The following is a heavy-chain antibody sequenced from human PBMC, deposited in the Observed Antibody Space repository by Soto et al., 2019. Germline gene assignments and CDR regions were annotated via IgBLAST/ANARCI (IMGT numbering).Heavy chain of an antibody. CDR1: GGSVSNNSAA. CDR3: ARDRSLFAVWDYGMDV. D-gene: IGHD1-20*01. CDR2: TYYRSKWYN. Sequence: SQTLSLICAISGGSVSNNSAAWKWIRQSPSRGLEWLGRTYYRSKWYNDYAVAVKSRITINPDTSKNQFSLQLNSVTPEDTAVYYCARDRSLFAVWDYGMDVWGPGTTVTVPS. J-gene: IGHJ6*02. V-gene: IGHV6-1*01.